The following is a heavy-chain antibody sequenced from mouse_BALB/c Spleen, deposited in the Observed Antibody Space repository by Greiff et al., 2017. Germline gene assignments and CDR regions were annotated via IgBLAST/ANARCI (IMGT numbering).Heavy chain of an antibody. V-gene: IGHV5-6*02. D-gene: IGHD2-1*01. Sequence: MLVESGGDLVKPGGSLKLSCAASGFTFSSYGMSWVRQTPDKRLEWVATISSGGSYTYYPDSVKGRFTISRDNAKNTLYLQMSSLKSEDTAMYYCARNGNYVFAYWGQGTLVTVSA. J-gene: IGHJ3*01. CDR2: ISSGGSYT. CDR1: GFTFSSYG. CDR3: ARNGNYVFAY.